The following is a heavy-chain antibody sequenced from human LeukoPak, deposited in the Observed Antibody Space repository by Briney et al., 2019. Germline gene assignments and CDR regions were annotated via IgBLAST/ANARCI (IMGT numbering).Heavy chain of an antibody. Sequence: PSGTLSLTCAVSGGSISSSNWWSWVRQPPGKGLEWIGEIYHSGSTNYNPSLKSRVTISVDKSKNQFSLKLSSVTAADTAVYYCASSYYYDRSGYDGFDYWGQGTLVTVSS. CDR1: GGSISSSNW. CDR2: IYHSGST. CDR3: ASSYYYDRSGYDGFDY. D-gene: IGHD3-22*01. V-gene: IGHV4-4*02. J-gene: IGHJ4*02.